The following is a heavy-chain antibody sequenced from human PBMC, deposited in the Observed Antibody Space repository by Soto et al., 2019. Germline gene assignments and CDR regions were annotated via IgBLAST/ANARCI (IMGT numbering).Heavy chain of an antibody. CDR1: GYSFTDYH. J-gene: IGHJ6*02. D-gene: IGHD2-8*01. CDR2: INPKSGGT. Sequence: ASVKVSCKASGYSFTDYHIHWVRQAPGQGLEWLGRINPKSGGTSTAQKFQGWVTMTTDTSISTTSMELTRLTSDDTAIYYCARGDSTDCSNGVCSFFYNHDMDVWG. V-gene: IGHV1-2*04. CDR3: ARGDSTDCSNGVCSFFYNHDMDV.